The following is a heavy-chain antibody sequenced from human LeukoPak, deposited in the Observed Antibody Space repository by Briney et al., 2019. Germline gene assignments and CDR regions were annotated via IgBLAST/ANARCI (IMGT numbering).Heavy chain of an antibody. J-gene: IGHJ3*02. CDR1: GFTFSSYG. D-gene: IGHD6-19*01. V-gene: IGHV3-30*18. CDR2: ISYDGSNK. Sequence: PGRSLRLSCAASGFTFSSYGMHWVRQAPGKGLEWVAVISYDGSNKYYADSVKGRFTISRDNSKNTLYLQMNSLTAEDTAVYYCAKLVAEQWASGAFDIWGQGTMVTVSS. CDR3: AKLVAEQWASGAFDI.